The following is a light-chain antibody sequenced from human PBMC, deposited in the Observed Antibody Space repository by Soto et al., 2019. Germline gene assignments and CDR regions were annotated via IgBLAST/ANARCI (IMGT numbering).Light chain of an antibody. J-gene: IGLJ3*02. CDR1: SSNIGSNY. Sequence: QSVLTQPPSASGTPGQRVTISCSGSSSNIGSNYVYWYQQLPGTAPKLLIYRNNQRTSGVPDRFSVSKSGTSASLAISGLRSEDEAAYYCAAWDDSLSGHGVFGGGTTLTV. V-gene: IGLV1-47*01. CDR3: AAWDDSLSGHGV. CDR2: RNN.